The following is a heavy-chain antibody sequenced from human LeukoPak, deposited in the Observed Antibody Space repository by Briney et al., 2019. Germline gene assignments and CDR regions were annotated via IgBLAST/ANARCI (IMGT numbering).Heavy chain of an antibody. Sequence: GSLRLSCAASDFTFNYYDMNWVRQAPGKGLEWVANIKQDGSKKNYVDSVKGRFTISRDNAKNSLYLQMNSLRVEDTAVYYCARFISLGGWGQGAPVTVSS. D-gene: IGHD3-10*01. J-gene: IGHJ4*02. V-gene: IGHV3-7*01. CDR1: DFTFNYYD. CDR3: ARFISLGG. CDR2: IKQDGSKK.